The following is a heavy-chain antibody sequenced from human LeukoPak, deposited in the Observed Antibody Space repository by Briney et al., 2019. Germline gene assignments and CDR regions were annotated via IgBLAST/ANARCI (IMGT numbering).Heavy chain of an antibody. Sequence: PSETLSLTCTVSGYSISSGYYWGWIRQPPGKGLEWIGSIYHSGSTYYNPSLESRVTISVDTSKNQFSLKLSSVTAADTAVYYCAMLDYYDSSGYAFDIWGQGTMVTVSS. D-gene: IGHD3-22*01. CDR3: AMLDYYDSSGYAFDI. J-gene: IGHJ3*02. V-gene: IGHV4-38-2*02. CDR1: GYSISSGYY. CDR2: IYHSGST.